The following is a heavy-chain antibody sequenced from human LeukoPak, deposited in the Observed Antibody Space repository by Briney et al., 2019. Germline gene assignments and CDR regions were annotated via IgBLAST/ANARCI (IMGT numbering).Heavy chain of an antibody. D-gene: IGHD6-19*01. Sequence: GRSLRLSCAASGFTFSSYAMHWVRQAPGKGLEWVAVISYDGSNKYYADPVKGRFTISRDNSKNTLYLQMNSLRAEDTAVYYCARGGSSGPWGQGTLVTVSS. CDR1: GFTFSSYA. CDR3: ARGGSSGP. V-gene: IGHV3-30-3*01. CDR2: ISYDGSNK. J-gene: IGHJ5*02.